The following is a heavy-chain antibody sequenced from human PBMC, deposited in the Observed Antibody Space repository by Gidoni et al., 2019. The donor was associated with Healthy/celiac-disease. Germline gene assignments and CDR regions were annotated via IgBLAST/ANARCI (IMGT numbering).Heavy chain of an antibody. CDR3: TRDGGYCSSTSCHPINQPLDY. V-gene: IGHV3-49*04. CDR1: GFTFGDFA. Sequence: EVQLVESGGGLVQPGRSLRLSCTASGFTFGDFALSWVRQAPGKGLEWVGFIRSKAYGGTTEYAASVKGRFTISRDDSKSIAYLQMNSLKTEDTAVYYCTRDGGYCSSTSCHPINQPLDYWGQGTLVTVSS. D-gene: IGHD2-2*01. J-gene: IGHJ4*02. CDR2: IRSKAYGGTT.